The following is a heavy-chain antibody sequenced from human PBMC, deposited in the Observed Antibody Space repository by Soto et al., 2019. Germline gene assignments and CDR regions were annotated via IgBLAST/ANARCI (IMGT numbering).Heavy chain of an antibody. D-gene: IGHD6-13*01. CDR1: GGTFSSYA. CDR3: ASEGAIAAAGSGYWFDP. CDR2: IILIFGTA. V-gene: IGHV1-69*06. Sequence: QVQLVQSGAEVKKPGSSVKVSCKASGGTFSSYAISWVRQAPGQGLEWMGGIILIFGTANYAQKFQGRVTITADKSTSTAYMELSSLRSEDTAVYYCASEGAIAAAGSGYWFDPWGQGTLVTVSS. J-gene: IGHJ5*02.